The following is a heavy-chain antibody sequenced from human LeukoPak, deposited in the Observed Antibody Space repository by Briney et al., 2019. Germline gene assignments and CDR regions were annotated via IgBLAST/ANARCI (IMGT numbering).Heavy chain of an antibody. J-gene: IGHJ3*02. CDR2: IYYSGST. V-gene: IGHV4-39*07. Sequence: SETLSLTCTVSGGSISSSSYYWGWIRQPPGKGLEWIGSIYYSGSTYYNPSLKSRVTISVDTSKNQFSLKLSSVTAADTAVYYCARVGYYGSGSLDAFDIWGQGTMVTVSS. CDR1: GGSISSSSYY. D-gene: IGHD3-10*01. CDR3: ARVGYYGSGSLDAFDI.